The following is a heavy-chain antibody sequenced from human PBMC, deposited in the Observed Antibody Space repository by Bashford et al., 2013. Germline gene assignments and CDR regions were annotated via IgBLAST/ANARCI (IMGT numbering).Heavy chain of an antibody. J-gene: IGHJ4*02. D-gene: IGHD1-1*01. CDR3: VRWPSSEGERGFDY. CDR1: GYTFTRFY. Sequence: ASVKVSCKAFGYTFTRFYLHWVRQASGQGLEWMGMIHPASGSTDYAQKLEDRVTMTRDTSTNTFYMELSSLRSDDTAIYYCVRWPSSEGERGFDYWGQGTRVTVSS. V-gene: IGHV1-46*04. CDR2: IHPASGST.